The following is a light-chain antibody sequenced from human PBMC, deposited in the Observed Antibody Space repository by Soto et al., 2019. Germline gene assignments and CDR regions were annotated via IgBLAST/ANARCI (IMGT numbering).Light chain of an antibody. Sequence: EVVMTQSPATLSVSPGERATLSCRASESVSRNLAWYQQKPVQAPRLLXYDASTRANGIPDRFSGGGSGTELTLTISSLQSEDFVVYYCQQYNSWPTITFGQGTRLEIK. V-gene: IGKV3-15*01. J-gene: IGKJ5*01. CDR1: ESVSRN. CDR3: QQYNSWPTIT. CDR2: DAS.